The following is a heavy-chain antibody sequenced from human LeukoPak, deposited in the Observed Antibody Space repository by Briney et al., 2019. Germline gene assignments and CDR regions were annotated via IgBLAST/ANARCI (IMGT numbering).Heavy chain of an antibody. CDR3: ARVMDRHCSSTSCADFDY. J-gene: IGHJ4*02. CDR2: INSDGSST. Sequence: PGGSLRLSCAASGFTFSSYWMHWVRQAPGKGLVWVSRINSDGSSTSYADSVKGRFTISGDNAKNTLYLQMNSLRAEDTAVYYCARVMDRHCSSTSCADFDYWGQGTLVNVSS. D-gene: IGHD2-2*01. V-gene: IGHV3-74*01. CDR1: GFTFSSYW.